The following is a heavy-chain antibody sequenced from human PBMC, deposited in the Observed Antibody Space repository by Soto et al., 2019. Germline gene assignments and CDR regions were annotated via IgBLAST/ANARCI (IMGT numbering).Heavy chain of an antibody. CDR2: ISWNSGSI. Sequence: GGSLRLSCAASGFTFDDYAMHWVRQAPGKGLEWVSGISWNSGSIGYADSVKGRFTISRDNAKNSLYLQMNSLRAEDTALYYCAKASYCSGGSCYLDYWGQGT. J-gene: IGHJ4*02. CDR1: GFTFDDYA. V-gene: IGHV3-9*01. D-gene: IGHD2-15*01. CDR3: AKASYCSGGSCYLDY.